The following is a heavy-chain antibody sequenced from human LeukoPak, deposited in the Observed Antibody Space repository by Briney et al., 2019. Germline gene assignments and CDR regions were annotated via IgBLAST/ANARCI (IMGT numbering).Heavy chain of an antibody. CDR2: IYTVASYI. Sequence: GGSLRLSCAASGFTFSSYSFSWVRQAPGKGREWVSSIYTVASYIYYADSVRGRFTISRDKAENSLWLQMHGLRAEDSAVYYCARLRRNSDRSGFYYYYDNWGQGTLVTVSS. CDR3: ARLRRNSDRSGFYYYYDN. CDR1: GFTFSSYS. D-gene: IGHD3-22*01. V-gene: IGHV3-21*01. J-gene: IGHJ4*02.